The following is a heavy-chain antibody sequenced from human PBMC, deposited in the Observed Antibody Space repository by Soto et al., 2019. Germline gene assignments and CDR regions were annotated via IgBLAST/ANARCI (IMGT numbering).Heavy chain of an antibody. CDR3: AKDRQTVTTRYYYYYGMDV. Sequence: PGGSLRLSCAASGFTFSSYGMHWVRQAPGKGLEWVAVISYDGSNKYYADSVKGRFTISRDNSKNTLYLQMNSLRAEDTAVYYCAKDRQTVTTRYYYYYGMDVWGQGTTVTVSS. V-gene: IGHV3-30*18. CDR1: GFTFSSYG. CDR2: ISYDGSNK. J-gene: IGHJ6*02. D-gene: IGHD4-17*01.